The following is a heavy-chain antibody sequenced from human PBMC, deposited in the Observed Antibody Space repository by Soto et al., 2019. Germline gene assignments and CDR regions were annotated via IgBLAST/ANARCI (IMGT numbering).Heavy chain of an antibody. D-gene: IGHD6-13*01. J-gene: IGHJ6*02. Sequence: SHTLPLTCAISGGSVSSNSAAWNWIRQSPSRGLEWLGRTYYRSKWYNDYAVSVKSRITINPDTSKNQFSLQLNSVTPEDTAVYYCARDRGSNAAGFNYYYYGMDVWGQGTTVTVSS. CDR1: GGSVSSNSAA. CDR2: TYYRSKWYN. V-gene: IGHV6-1*01. CDR3: ARDRGSNAAGFNYYYYGMDV.